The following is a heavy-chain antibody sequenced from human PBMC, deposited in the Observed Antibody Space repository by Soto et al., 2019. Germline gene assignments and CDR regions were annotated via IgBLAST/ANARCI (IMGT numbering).Heavy chain of an antibody. CDR2: ISYDGSNK. V-gene: IGHV3-30*03. CDR1: GFTFSSYG. Sequence: PGGSLRLSCAASGFTFSSYGMHWVRQAPGKGLEWVAVISYDGSNKYYADSVKGRFTISRDNSKNTLYLQMNSLRAEDTAVYYCARDPQDIVVVVAATIPGYYFDYWGQGTLVTVSS. J-gene: IGHJ4*02. CDR3: ARDPQDIVVVVAATIPGYYFDY. D-gene: IGHD2-15*01.